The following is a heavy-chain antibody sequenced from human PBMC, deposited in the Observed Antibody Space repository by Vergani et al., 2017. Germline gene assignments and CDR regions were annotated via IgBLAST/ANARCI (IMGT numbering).Heavy chain of an antibody. V-gene: IGHV3-9*01. J-gene: IGHJ4*02. CDR3: AKALYYYDSSGYYAPFDY. CDR1: GFTFDDYA. CDR2: ISWNSGSI. D-gene: IGHD3-22*01. Sequence: EVQLVESGGGLVQPGRSLRLSCAASGFTFDDYAMHWVRQAPGKGLEWVSGISWNSGSIGYADSVNGRFTISRDNAKNSLYLQMNSLRAEDTALYYCAKALYYYDSSGYYAPFDYWGQGTLVTVSS.